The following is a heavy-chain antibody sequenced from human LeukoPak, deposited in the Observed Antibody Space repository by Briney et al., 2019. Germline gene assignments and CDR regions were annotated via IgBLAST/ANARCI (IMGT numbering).Heavy chain of an antibody. Sequence: SESLSLTCAVSGYSISRSNWWGCIRPPPGKGLEWIGYIDYSGTTYYSPSLKSRVTMSVDTTKTQFSLKLHSVSAVDTAVYYCSRYSGSQGWFDPWGQGTLVTVSS. CDR1: GYSISRSNW. J-gene: IGHJ5*02. CDR3: SRYSGSQGWFDP. D-gene: IGHD1-26*01. V-gene: IGHV4-28*01. CDR2: IDYSGTT.